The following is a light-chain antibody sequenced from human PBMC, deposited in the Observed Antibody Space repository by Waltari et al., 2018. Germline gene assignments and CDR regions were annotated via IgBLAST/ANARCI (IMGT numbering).Light chain of an antibody. J-gene: IGLJ2*01. V-gene: IGLV3-21*02. CDR2: DDS. CDR1: NIGSKI. Sequence: SYLLTPPPSVSVAPRQPARIPFRGNNIGSKIVHWYQQKPGQAPVLVVYDDSDRHSGIPERFAGSNSGNTATLTISRVEAGDEADYYCQVWDSSSDHVVFGGGTKLTVL. CDR3: QVWDSSSDHVV.